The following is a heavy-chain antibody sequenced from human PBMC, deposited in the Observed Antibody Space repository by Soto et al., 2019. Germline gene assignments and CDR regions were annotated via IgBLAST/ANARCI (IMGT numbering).Heavy chain of an antibody. CDR3: AREWDCSSTSCLYYYYYGMDV. Sequence: GGSLRLSCAASGFTFSSYAMHWVRQAPGKGLEWVAVISHDGSNKYYADSVKGRFTISRDNSKNTLYLQMNSLRAEDTAVYYCAREWDCSSTSCLYYYYYGMDVWGQGTTVTVSS. D-gene: IGHD2-2*01. CDR2: ISHDGSNK. CDR1: GFTFSSYA. J-gene: IGHJ6*02. V-gene: IGHV3-30-3*01.